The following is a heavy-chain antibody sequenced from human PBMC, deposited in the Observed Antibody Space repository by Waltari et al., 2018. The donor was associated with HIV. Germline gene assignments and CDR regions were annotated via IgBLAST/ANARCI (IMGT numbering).Heavy chain of an antibody. CDR1: GGSISSSSYY. CDR2: IYYSGST. J-gene: IGHJ4*02. CDR3: VGGVVTYFDY. D-gene: IGHD3-3*01. Sequence: QLQLQESGPGLVKPSETLSLTCTVSGGSISSSSYYWGWIRQPPGKGLEWIGSIYYSGSTYYSPPLKSRVTISVDTSKNQFSLRLSAVTAADTAVYYCVGGVVTYFDYWGQGTLVTVSS. V-gene: IGHV4-39*01.